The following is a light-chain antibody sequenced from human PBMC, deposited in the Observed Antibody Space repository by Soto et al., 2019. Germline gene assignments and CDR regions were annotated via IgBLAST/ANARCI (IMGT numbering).Light chain of an antibody. CDR3: GTWDSSLNADV. V-gene: IGLV1-51*02. Sequence: QSVLTQRPSVSAAPGQKVTISCSGTSSNIGNNLVCWYQQLPGAAPKLLIYEDNKRSSGIPDRFSGTKSGTSATLGITVLQTGDEADYYCGTWDSSLNADVFGTGTKVTVL. J-gene: IGLJ1*01. CDR1: SSNIGNNL. CDR2: EDN.